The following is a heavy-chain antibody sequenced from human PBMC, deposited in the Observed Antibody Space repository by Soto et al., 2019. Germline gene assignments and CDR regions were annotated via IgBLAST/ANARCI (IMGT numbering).Heavy chain of an antibody. CDR3: VRDIR. CDR1: GFKFSDSW. CDR2: IHPDGTTT. Sequence: PGGSLRLSCAASGFKFSDSWMHWVRQAPGKGLVWVSRIHPDGTTTIYADSVKGRFTISRDNAKNTLYLQMNSLTVEDTAIYDCVRDIRWGQGTLVTVSS. V-gene: IGHV3-74*01. J-gene: IGHJ4*02.